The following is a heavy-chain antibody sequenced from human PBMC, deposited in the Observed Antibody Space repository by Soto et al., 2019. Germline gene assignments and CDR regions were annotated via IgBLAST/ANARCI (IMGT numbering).Heavy chain of an antibody. CDR1: GGTFSSYA. V-gene: IGHV1-69*12. J-gene: IGHJ5*02. D-gene: IGHD5-18*01. CDR2: IIPIFGTA. Sequence: QVQLVQSGAEVKKPGSSVKVSCKASGGTFSSYAISWVRQAPGQGLQWMGGIIPIFGTANYAQKFQGRVTITADESTSTAYMELSTLSSEDTAVSYSAGGETAVVAHLNNCFAPWGQGPLFTVSS. CDR3: AGGETAVVAHLNNCFAP.